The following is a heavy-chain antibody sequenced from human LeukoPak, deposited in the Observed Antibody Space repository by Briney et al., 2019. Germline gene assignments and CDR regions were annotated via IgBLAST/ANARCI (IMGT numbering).Heavy chain of an antibody. J-gene: IGHJ4*02. CDR1: GFTFSSYS. V-gene: IGHV3-21*01. CDR2: ISSSSSYI. Sequence: GGSLRLSCAASGFTFSSYSMNWVRQAPGKGLEWVSSISSSSSYIYYADPVKGRFTISRDNAKNSPYLQMNSLRAEDTAVYYCARGATRLRYYFDYWGQGTLVTVSS. D-gene: IGHD1-26*01. CDR3: ARGATRLRYYFDY.